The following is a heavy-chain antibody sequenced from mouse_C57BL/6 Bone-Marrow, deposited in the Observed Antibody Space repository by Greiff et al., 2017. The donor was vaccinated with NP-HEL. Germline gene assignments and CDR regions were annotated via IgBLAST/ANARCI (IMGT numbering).Heavy chain of an antibody. V-gene: IGHV1-50*01. CDR3: ARKAYYGRSYEFAY. J-gene: IGHJ3*01. Sequence: QVQLKQPGAELVKPGASVKLSCKASGYTFTTYWMQWVNQRPGQGLEWIGEIDPSDSYTNYNQKFKGKATLTVDTSTGTANMQLSSLTSEDSAVYYCARKAYYGRSYEFAYWGQGTLVTVSA. CDR1: GYTFTTYW. D-gene: IGHD1-1*01. CDR2: IDPSDSYT.